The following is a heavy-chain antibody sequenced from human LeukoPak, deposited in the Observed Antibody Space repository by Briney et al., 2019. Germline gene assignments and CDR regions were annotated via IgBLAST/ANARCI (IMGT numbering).Heavy chain of an antibody. J-gene: IGHJ4*02. CDR1: GFTFSSYT. CDR2: ISSSSSTI. Sequence: GGSLRLSCAASGFTFSSYTMNWVRQAPGKGLEWVSYISSSSSTIYYADSVKGRFTISRDNAKNSLYLQMNSLRAEDTAVYYCARVPIATSRGWPLDYWGQGTLVTVSS. CDR3: ARVPIATSRGWPLDY. D-gene: IGHD6-19*01. V-gene: IGHV3-48*01.